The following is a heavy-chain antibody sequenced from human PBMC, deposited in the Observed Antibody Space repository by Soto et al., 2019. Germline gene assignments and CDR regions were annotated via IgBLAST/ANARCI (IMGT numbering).Heavy chain of an antibody. Sequence: QVQLVESGGGVVQPGRSLRLSCAASGFTFSNYGMHWVRQAPGKGLEWVAAIYYDGSNKEYADSVKGRFTISRDNSKNTLFLQMDSVRAEDTAVYYCARDVTSGSYSRFDDWGPGNLVTVSS. D-gene: IGHD1-26*01. CDR2: IYYDGSNK. V-gene: IGHV3-33*01. CDR3: ARDVTSGSYSRFDD. J-gene: IGHJ4*02. CDR1: GFTFSNYG.